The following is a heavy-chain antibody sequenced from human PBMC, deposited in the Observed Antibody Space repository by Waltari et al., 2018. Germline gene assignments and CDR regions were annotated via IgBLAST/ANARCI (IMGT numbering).Heavy chain of an antibody. J-gene: IGHJ6*03. D-gene: IGHD1-26*01. CDR1: GGSISSHY. Sequence: QVQLQESGPGLVKPSETLSLTCTVSGGSISSHYWSWIRQPPGKGLEWIGYIYYSGSTNYNPSLKSRVTISVDTSKNQFSLKLSSVTAADTAVYYCARDSLSIVGAKGGYYYYMDVWGKGTTVTISS. V-gene: IGHV4-59*11. CDR3: ARDSLSIVGAKGGYYYYMDV. CDR2: IYYSGST.